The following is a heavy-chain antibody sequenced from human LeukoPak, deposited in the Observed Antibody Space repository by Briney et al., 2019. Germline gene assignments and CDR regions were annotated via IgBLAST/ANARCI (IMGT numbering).Heavy chain of an antibody. J-gene: IGHJ4*01. CDR3: ARESGPGALDY. V-gene: IGHV7-4-1*01. CDR2: INTNTGNP. D-gene: IGHD3-10*01. CDR1: GYAFSRYA. Sequence: AGSVNVSCKASGYAFSRYAMNGVRQAPGQGVERMGWINTNTGNPTYAQGLTGRLVFSLDTSVTTAYLQIRRLKADDTAVYYCARESGPGALDYWGHGTPVPVSS.